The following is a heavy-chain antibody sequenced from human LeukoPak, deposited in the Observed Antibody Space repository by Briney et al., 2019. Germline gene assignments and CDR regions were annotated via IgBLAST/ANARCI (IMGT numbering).Heavy chain of an antibody. D-gene: IGHD2-15*01. CDR3: ASPYCSGGSCYSGTSDY. CDR1: GGSISSSNW. CDR2: IYHSGST. Sequence: NPSETLSLTCAVSGGSISSSNWWSWVRQPPGKGLEWIGEIYHSGSTNYNPSLKSRVTISVDKSKNQFSLKLSSVTAADTAVYYCASPYCSGGSCYSGTSDYWGQGTLVTVSS. J-gene: IGHJ4*02. V-gene: IGHV4-4*02.